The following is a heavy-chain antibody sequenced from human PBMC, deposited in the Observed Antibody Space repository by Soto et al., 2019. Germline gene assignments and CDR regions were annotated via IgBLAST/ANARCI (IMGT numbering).Heavy chain of an antibody. V-gene: IGHV1-18*01. Sequence: QVQLVQSGAEVKNPGASVKVSCKASGYTFTRYGIGWARQAPGQGLEWMGWINTYNGNTNYAQNVQGRVTLTTDTSTSTAYMELRSLRSNDPSIYYCAMVEVYVTPSPQDVWGQGTTVIVSS. J-gene: IGHJ6*02. D-gene: IGHD2-15*01. CDR2: INTYNGNT. CDR3: AMVEVYVTPSPQDV. CDR1: GYTFTRYG.